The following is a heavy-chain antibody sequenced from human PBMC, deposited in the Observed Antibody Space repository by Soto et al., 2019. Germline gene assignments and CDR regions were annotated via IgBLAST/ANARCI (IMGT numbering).Heavy chain of an antibody. CDR2: INAGNGNT. D-gene: IGHD2-21*01. CDR3: ARVPIWAMIVLHVYYYAMDV. CDR1: GYTFTSYA. V-gene: IGHV1-3*01. Sequence: ASGKLSCTASGYTFTSYAMHWVRQAPGQRLEWMGWINAGNGNTKYSQKFQGRVTITRDTSASTAYMELSSLRYEDTAVYYCARVPIWAMIVLHVYYYAMDVWVQAT. J-gene: IGHJ6*02.